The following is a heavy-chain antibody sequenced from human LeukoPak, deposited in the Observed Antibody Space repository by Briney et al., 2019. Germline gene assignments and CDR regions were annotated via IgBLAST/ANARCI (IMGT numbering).Heavy chain of an antibody. CDR3: ARVPTWDVVPAALRVGYAFDI. V-gene: IGHV4-59*08. J-gene: IGHJ3*02. Sequence: SETLSLTCTVSGGSISSYYWSWIRQPPGKGLEWIGYIYYSGSTNYNPSLKSRVTISVDTSKNQFSLKLSSVTAADTAVYYCARVPTWDVVPAALRVGYAFDIWAEGQWSPSLQ. D-gene: IGHD2-2*01. CDR2: IYYSGST. CDR1: GGSISSYY.